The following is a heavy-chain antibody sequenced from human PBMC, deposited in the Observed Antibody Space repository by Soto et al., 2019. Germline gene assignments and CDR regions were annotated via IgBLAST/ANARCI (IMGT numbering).Heavy chain of an antibody. CDR3: ARRRGGFGGGWTTPYFDY. Sequence: QITLKESGPTVVKPTQTLTLTCSLSGFSLNTGGVGVGWIRQPPGKALEWLAVIYWDDDKSWNPSLRDRLTINRDAADDQVVLTVTNMDPLDTGTYYCARRRGGFGGGWTTPYFDYWGQGTLVTGSS. J-gene: IGHJ4*02. CDR2: IYWDDDK. D-gene: IGHD6-19*01. CDR1: GFSLNTGGVG. V-gene: IGHV2-5*02.